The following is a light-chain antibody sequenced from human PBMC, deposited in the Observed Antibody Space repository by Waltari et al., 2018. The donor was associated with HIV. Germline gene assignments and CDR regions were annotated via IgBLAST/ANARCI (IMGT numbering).Light chain of an antibody. CDR1: QTIWVS. Sequence: DVQLTHSPSCLSSSVGGTVPITCRASQTIWVSLSWFQHKSNTAPKLLLYGASTLQPGVPPRFRGSGSGTDFTLTIVNLQPEDFATYYCQQTFNLPRTFGGGTNV. CDR3: QQTFNLPRT. J-gene: IGKJ4*01. CDR2: GAS. V-gene: IGKV1-39*01.